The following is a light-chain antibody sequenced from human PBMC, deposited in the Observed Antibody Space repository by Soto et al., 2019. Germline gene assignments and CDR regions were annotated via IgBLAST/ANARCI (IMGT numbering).Light chain of an antibody. Sequence: DIQVTQSPSTLSGSVGDRFTITGQAIQDIRNYLNWYQQKLGKAPKLLIYDASSLETGVPSRLSGSGSGTDFTFTISSLQPEDISTYYCQQYSHLITFGQGTRLEIK. J-gene: IGKJ5*01. CDR2: DAS. V-gene: IGKV1-33*01. CDR3: QQYSHLIT. CDR1: QDIRNY.